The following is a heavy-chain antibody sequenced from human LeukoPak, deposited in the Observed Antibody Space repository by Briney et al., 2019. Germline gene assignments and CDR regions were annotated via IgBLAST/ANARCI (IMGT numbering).Heavy chain of an antibody. D-gene: IGHD3-22*01. V-gene: IGHV3-23*01. CDR3: AKDYYDSSAYYGYFDY. J-gene: IGHJ4*02. CDR1: GFTFSSYG. Sequence: GGTLRLSCAASGFTFSSYGMSWVRQAPGKGLEWVSGISGSGGSTYYADSVKGRFTISRDNSKNTLYLQMNSLRAEDTAVYYCAKDYYDSSAYYGYFDYWGQGTLVTVSS. CDR2: ISGSGGST.